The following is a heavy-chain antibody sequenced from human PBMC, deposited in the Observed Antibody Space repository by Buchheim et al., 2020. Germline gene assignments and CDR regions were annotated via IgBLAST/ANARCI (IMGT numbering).Heavy chain of an antibody. CDR3: AKLKSRWLQFDYYYYGMDV. D-gene: IGHD5-24*01. CDR1: GFTFSSYG. CDR2: ISYDGSNK. V-gene: IGHV3-30*18. Sequence: QVQLVESGGGVVQPGRSLRLSCAASGFTFSSYGMHWVRQAPGKGLEWVAVISYDGSNKYYADSVKGRFTISRDNSKTTLYLQMNSLRAEDTAVYYCAKLKSRWLQFDYYYYGMDVWGQGTT. J-gene: IGHJ6*02.